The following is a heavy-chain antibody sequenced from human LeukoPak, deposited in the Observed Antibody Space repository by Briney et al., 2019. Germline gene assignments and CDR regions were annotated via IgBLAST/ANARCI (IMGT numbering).Heavy chain of an antibody. J-gene: IGHJ5*02. CDR2: INHSGST. CDR1: GGSFSGYC. Sequence: SETLSLTCAVYGGSFSGYCWSWIRQPPGKGLEWIGEINHSGSTNYNPSLKSRVTISVDTSKNQFSLKLSSVTAADTAVYYCARGRLYTAMVRGSRWFDPWGQGTLVTVSS. D-gene: IGHD5-18*01. CDR3: ARGRLYTAMVRGSRWFDP. V-gene: IGHV4-34*01.